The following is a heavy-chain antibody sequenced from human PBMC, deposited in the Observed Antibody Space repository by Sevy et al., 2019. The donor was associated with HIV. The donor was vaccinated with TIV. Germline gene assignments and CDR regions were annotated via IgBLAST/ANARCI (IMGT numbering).Heavy chain of an antibody. V-gene: IGHV3-11*06. J-gene: IGHJ3*02. D-gene: IGHD2-2*01. Sequence: GGSLRLSCAASGFTFSDYYINWIRQAPGKGLEWVSYISGSSSYTNYADSVKGRFTISRDNAKNSLYLQMNSLRAEDTAVYYCARVGCSISSCPKGDAFDIWGQGTMVT. CDR1: GFTFSDYY. CDR2: ISGSSSYT. CDR3: ARVGCSISSCPKGDAFDI.